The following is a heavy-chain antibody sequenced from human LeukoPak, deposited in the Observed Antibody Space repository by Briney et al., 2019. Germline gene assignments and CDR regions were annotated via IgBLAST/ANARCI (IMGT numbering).Heavy chain of an antibody. CDR2: ISAYNGNT. CDR1: GYTFTSYG. V-gene: IGHV1-18*01. D-gene: IGHD3-10*01. J-gene: IGHJ4*02. Sequence: GASVKVSCKASGYTFTSYGISWVRQAPGQGLEWMGWISAYNGNTNYAQKLQGRVTMTTDTSTSTAYMELRSLRSDDTAVYYCAAMVRGVIIPPFDYWGQGTLVTVSS. CDR3: AAMVRGVIIPPFDY.